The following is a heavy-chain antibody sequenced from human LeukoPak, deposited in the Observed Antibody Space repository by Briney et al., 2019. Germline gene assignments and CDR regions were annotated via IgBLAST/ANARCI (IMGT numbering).Heavy chain of an antibody. V-gene: IGHV3-23*01. CDR1: GFTFSSYA. D-gene: IGHD1-1*01. J-gene: IGHJ4*02. CDR3: IKLTVPTRSLDY. CDR2: ISGSGGST. Sequence: TGGSLRLSCAASGFTFSSYAMSWVRQAPGKGLEWVSAISGSGGSTYYADSVKGRFTISRDNSRNTLYLQMDSLSAEDTALYYCIKLTVPTRSLDYWGQGSLVTVSS.